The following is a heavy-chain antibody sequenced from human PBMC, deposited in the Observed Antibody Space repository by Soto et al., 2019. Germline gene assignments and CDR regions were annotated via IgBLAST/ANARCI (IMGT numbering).Heavy chain of an antibody. V-gene: IGHV3-30*18. CDR1: GFTFSSYG. D-gene: IGHD6-6*01. J-gene: IGHJ6*02. Sequence: QVQLVESGGGVVQPGRSLRLSCAASGFTFSSYGMHWVRQAPGKGLEWVAVISYDGSNKYYADSVKGRFTISRDNSKNTLYLQMTSLRAEDTAVYYCAKDIGSSSNYYYYYGMDVWGQGTTVTVS. CDR2: ISYDGSNK. CDR3: AKDIGSSSNYYYYYGMDV.